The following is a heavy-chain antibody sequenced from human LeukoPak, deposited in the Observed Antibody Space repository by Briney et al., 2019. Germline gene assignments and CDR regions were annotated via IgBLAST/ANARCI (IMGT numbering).Heavy chain of an antibody. Sequence: GASVKVSCKVSGYTLTELSMHWVRQAPGKGLEWMGGFDPEDGETIYAQKFQGRVTMTEDTSTDTAYMELSRLRSEDTAVYYCATGPGYSSGWYRGDYWGQGTLVTVSS. V-gene: IGHV1-24*01. J-gene: IGHJ4*02. CDR3: ATGPGYSSGWYRGDY. D-gene: IGHD6-19*01. CDR2: FDPEDGET. CDR1: GYTLTELS.